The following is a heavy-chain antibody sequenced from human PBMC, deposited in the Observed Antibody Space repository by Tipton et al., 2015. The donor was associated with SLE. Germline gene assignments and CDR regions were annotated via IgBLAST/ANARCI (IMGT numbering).Heavy chain of an antibody. Sequence: TLSLTCTVSGGSFSSHYWSWIRQPPGKGLEWVGYIYYSGSPNYNPSLKSRVTISVDTSKNQFSLKLSSVTAADTAVYYCARGAGYGSSWAHFDYWGQGTLVTVSS. V-gene: IGHV4-59*11. CDR3: ARGAGYGSSWAHFDY. D-gene: IGHD6-13*01. CDR2: IYYSGSP. J-gene: IGHJ4*02. CDR1: GGSFSSHY.